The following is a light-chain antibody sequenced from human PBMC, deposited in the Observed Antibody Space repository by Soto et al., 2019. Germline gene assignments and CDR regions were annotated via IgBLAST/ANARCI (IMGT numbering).Light chain of an antibody. J-gene: IGKJ5*01. V-gene: IGKV3D-11*02. CDR1: QSVRTN. CDR3: QQRKNWQVT. Sequence: VLTESAATLSDSPGGTVTLSCRASQSVRTNVAWYQQIPGQAPRLLVYDASNRATGIPARFSGSGSGTDFTLTISSLEPEDFAVYYCQQRKNWQVTFGHGTRLEIK. CDR2: DAS.